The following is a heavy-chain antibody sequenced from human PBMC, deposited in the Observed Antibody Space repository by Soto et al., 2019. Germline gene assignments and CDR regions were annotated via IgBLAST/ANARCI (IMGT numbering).Heavy chain of an antibody. V-gene: IGHV3-48*02. D-gene: IGHD3-10*01. CDR2: ISSSSSTI. J-gene: IGHJ4*02. CDR3: AREVPTPRYGSGSYSFDY. CDR1: GFTFSSYS. Sequence: GGSLRLSCAASGFTFSSYSMNWVRQAPGKGLEWVSYISSSSSTIYYADSVKGRFTISRDNAKNSLYLQMNSLRDEDTAVYYCAREVPTPRYGSGSYSFDYWGQGTLVTVSS.